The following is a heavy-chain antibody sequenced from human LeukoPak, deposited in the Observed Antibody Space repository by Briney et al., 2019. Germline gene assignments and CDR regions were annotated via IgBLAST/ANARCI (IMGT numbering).Heavy chain of an antibody. CDR1: GFTFSSYA. V-gene: IGHV3-23*01. J-gene: IGHJ4*02. D-gene: IGHD3-10*01. CDR3: AKDQGLWFGELLFFDY. Sequence: PGGSLRLSCAASGFTFSSYAMSWVRQAPGKGLEWASAISGSGGSTYYADSVKGRFTISRDNSKNTLYLQMNSLRAEDAAVYYCAKDQGLWFGELLFFDYWGQGTLVTVSS. CDR2: ISGSGGST.